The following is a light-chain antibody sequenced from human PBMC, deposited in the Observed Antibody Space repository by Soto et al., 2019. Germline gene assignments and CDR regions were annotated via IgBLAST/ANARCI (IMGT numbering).Light chain of an antibody. CDR1: QTISNNY. J-gene: IGKJ3*01. Sequence: ETVLTQSPGTLSLSPGEGATLSCRASQTISNNYLAWFQKRAGQAPRLIIYGASSRATGIPDRFSGRGSGTDFTLTISRLEPEDFATYYCQQYGLSLIFTFGPGTRVEI. CDR2: GAS. V-gene: IGKV3-20*01. CDR3: QQYGLSLIFT.